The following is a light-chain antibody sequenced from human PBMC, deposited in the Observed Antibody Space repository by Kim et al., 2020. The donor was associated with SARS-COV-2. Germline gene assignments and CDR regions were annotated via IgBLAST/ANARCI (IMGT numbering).Light chain of an antibody. Sequence: PGERATLSCRASQSVSSSYLAWYQQKPGQAPRLLIYGASSRATGIPDRCSGSGSGTDFTLTISRLGPEDFAVYYCQQYGSSFTWTFGQGTKVDIK. CDR1: QSVSSSY. V-gene: IGKV3-20*01. CDR2: GAS. J-gene: IGKJ1*01. CDR3: QQYGSSFTWT.